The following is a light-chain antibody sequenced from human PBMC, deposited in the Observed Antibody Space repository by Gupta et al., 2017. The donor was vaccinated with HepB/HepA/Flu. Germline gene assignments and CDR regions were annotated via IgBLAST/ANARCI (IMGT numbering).Light chain of an antibody. CDR1: SPNIGSNT. V-gene: IGLV1-44*01. J-gene: IGLJ2*01. Sequence: QSVLTQPPSASGTPGTRATIPCSGSSPNIGSNTVNWYQQPPGTAPKLLIYSNNQRPSGVPDRFSGSKSGTSASLAISGLQSEDEADYHCAAWDDSLNGVVFGGGTKLTVL. CDR2: SNN. CDR3: AAWDDSLNGVV.